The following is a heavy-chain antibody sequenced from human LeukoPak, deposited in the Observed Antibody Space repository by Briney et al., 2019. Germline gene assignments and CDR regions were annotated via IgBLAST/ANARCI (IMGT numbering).Heavy chain of an antibody. V-gene: IGHV3-74*01. Sequence: GGSLRLSCAASGFTFSSYWMHWVRQAPGKGRVWVSRINVDGSRTAYADSVRGRFTISRDNAKNTLYLQMNSLRAEDTAVYYCARDRCSDNSCYVPHWGQGTLVTVSS. D-gene: IGHD2-2*01. J-gene: IGHJ4*02. CDR2: INVDGSRT. CDR1: GFTFSSYW. CDR3: ARDRCSDNSCYVPH.